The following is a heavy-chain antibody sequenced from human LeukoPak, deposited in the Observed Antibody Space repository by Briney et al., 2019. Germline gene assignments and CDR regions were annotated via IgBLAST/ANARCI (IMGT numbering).Heavy chain of an antibody. V-gene: IGHV1-24*01. CDR1: GFTFSSYS. CDR2: FDPEDGET. J-gene: IGHJ4*02. CDR3: AISAGYPPYYFDY. Sequence: NPGGSLRLSCAASGFTFSSYSMNWVRQAPGKGLEWMGGFDPEDGETIYAQKFQGRVTMTEDTSTDTAYMELSSLRSEDTAVYYCAISAGYPPYYFDYWGQGTLVTVSS. D-gene: IGHD3-16*02.